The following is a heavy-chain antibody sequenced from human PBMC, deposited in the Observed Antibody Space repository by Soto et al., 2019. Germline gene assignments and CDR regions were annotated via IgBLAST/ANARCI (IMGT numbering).Heavy chain of an antibody. CDR1: GFTFSSYG. CDR3: AKVAVNALSVFYFDY. CDR2: ISYDGSNK. D-gene: IGHD2-21*01. J-gene: IGHJ4*02. Sequence: PGGSLRLSCAASGFTFSSYGMHWVRQAPGKGLEWVAVISYDGSNKYYADSVKGRFTISRDNSKNTLYLQMNSLRAEDTAVYYCAKVAVNALSVFYFDYWGQGTLVTVSS. V-gene: IGHV3-30*18.